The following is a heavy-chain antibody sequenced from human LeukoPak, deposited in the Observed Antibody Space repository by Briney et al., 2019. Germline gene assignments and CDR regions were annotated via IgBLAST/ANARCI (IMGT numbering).Heavy chain of an antibody. CDR3: ARGATNDFWSGYGWFDP. D-gene: IGHD3-3*01. Sequence: GGSLRLSCAASGFTFSSYTIHWVRQAPGKGLEWVALISSDGSNKFYANSVKGRFTISRDNSKKTVYLQMNSLRGEDTAVYSCARGATNDFWSGYGWFDPWGQGTLVTVSS. CDR1: GFTFSSYT. V-gene: IGHV3-30*04. J-gene: IGHJ5*02. CDR2: ISSDGSNK.